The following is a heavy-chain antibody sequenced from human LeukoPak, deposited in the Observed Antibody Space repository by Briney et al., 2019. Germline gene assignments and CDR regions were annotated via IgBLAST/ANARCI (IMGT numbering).Heavy chain of an antibody. CDR1: GYTFTSYG. CDR3: ARGPYYYDSSGYYGTHFDY. D-gene: IGHD3-22*01. V-gene: IGHV1-18*01. Sequence: GASVKVSCKASGYTFTSYGISWVRQAPGQGLEWMGWISAYNGNTNYAQKLQGRVTMTTDTSTSTAYMELRSLRSDDTAVYYCARGPYYYDSSGYYGTHFDYWGQGTLVTVSS. CDR2: ISAYNGNT. J-gene: IGHJ4*02.